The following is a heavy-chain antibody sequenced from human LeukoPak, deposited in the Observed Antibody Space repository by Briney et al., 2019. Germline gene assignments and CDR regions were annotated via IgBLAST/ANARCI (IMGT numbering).Heavy chain of an antibody. D-gene: IGHD3-16*02. J-gene: IGHJ3*02. CDR3: ARDIGKDYVWGSYRAWGAFDI. CDR1: GYSFTGNY. CDR2: INPNSGGT. Sequence: EASVKVSCKASGYSFTGNYMHWVRQAPGQGFEWMGWINPNSGGTNYAQKFQGWVTMTRDTSISTAYMELSRLRSDDTAVYYCARDIGKDYVWGSYRAWGAFDIWGQGTMVTVSS. V-gene: IGHV1-2*04.